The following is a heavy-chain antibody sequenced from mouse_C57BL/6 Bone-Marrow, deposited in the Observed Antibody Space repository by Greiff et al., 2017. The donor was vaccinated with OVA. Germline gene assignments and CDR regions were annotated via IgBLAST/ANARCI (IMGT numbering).Heavy chain of an antibody. J-gene: IGHJ3*01. V-gene: IGHV1-69*01. D-gene: IGHD2-4*01. CDR2: IDPSDSYT. CDR3: ARDCDYSFAY. Sequence: QVQLQQPGAELVMPGASVKLSCKASGYTFTSYWMHWVKQRPGQGLEWIGEIDPSDSYTNYNQKFKGKSTLTVDKSSSTAYMQLSSLTSEDSAVYYCARDCDYSFAYWGQGTLVTVSA. CDR1: GYTFTSYW.